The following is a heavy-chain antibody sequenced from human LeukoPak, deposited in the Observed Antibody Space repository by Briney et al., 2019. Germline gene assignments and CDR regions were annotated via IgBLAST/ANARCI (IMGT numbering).Heavy chain of an antibody. CDR1: GFALSTYA. V-gene: IGHV3-23*01. D-gene: IGHD3-10*01. Sequence: GRCLSLSCAASGFALSTYAMTWVRHAPGKGREWISTIGGSDDSTYYADSVTGRFTISKDNSKDTLYLQMNSLNAEDTAVYYYAKDLHRHYNFHCWGQGALVPVS. CDR3: AKDLHRHYNFHC. CDR2: IGGSDDST. J-gene: IGHJ4*02.